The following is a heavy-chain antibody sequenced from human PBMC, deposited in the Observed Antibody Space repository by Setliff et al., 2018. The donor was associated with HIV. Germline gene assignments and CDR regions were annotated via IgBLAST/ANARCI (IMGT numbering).Heavy chain of an antibody. D-gene: IGHD2-8*01. CDR1: GGSISSSTYY. CDR2: IFYTGST. CDR3: ARRGRDGVFIMFATGFDP. J-gene: IGHJ5*02. Sequence: LSLTCSVSGGSISSSTYYWGWIRQPPGKGLEWIGDIFYTGSTYYNPSLKSRVAISVDTSENQFSLKLNSVTAADTAVYYCARRGRDGVFIMFATGFDPWGQGALVTVTS. V-gene: IGHV4-39*01.